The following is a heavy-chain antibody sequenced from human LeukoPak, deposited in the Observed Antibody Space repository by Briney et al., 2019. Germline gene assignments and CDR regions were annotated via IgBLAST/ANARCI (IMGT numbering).Heavy chain of an antibody. CDR1: GFTFSSYG. CDR3: ARDLGNGYYYFDY. V-gene: IGHV3-33*01. CDR2: IWYDGSAK. Sequence: GGSLRLSCAASGFTFSSYGMHWVRQAPGKGLEWVAVIWYDGSAKYYAESVKGRFTISRDSPKNTLYLQMNNLRAEDTAAYYCARDLGNGYYYFDYWGQGALVTVSA. J-gene: IGHJ4*02. D-gene: IGHD5-24*01.